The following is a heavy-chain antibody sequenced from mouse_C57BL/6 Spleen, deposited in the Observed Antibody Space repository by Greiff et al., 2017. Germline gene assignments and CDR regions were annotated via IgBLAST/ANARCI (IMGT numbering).Heavy chain of an antibody. V-gene: IGHV5-4*03. D-gene: IGHD3-1*01. J-gene: IGHJ3*01. CDR3: ARGLWGCAY. CDR1: GFTFSSYA. CDR2: ISAGGSYT. Sequence: EVKLQESGGGLVKPGGSLKLSCAASGFTFSSYAMSWVRQTPEKRLEWVATISAGGSYTYYPASVKGRFTISRDNAKNNLYLQMSHLKSEDTAMYYCARGLWGCAYWGQGTLVTVSA.